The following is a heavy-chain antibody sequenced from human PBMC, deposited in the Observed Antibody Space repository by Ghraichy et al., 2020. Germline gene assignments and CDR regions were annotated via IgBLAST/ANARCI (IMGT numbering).Heavy chain of an antibody. CDR3: ARASPSHTMIVVVDYFDY. CDR1: GYTFTSYY. J-gene: IGHJ4*02. Sequence: ASVKVSCKASGYTFTSYYMHWVRQAPGQGLEWMGIINPSGGSTSYAQKFQGRVTMTRDTSTSTVYMELSSLRSEDTAVYYCARASPSHTMIVVVDYFDYWGQGTLVTVSS. CDR2: INPSGGST. D-gene: IGHD3-22*01. V-gene: IGHV1-46*01.